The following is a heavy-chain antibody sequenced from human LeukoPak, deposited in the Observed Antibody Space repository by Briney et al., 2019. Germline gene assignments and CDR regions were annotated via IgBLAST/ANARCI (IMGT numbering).Heavy chain of an antibody. V-gene: IGHV3-48*04. J-gene: IGHJ4*02. D-gene: IGHD3-10*01. CDR1: GFTFSSYS. CDR3: ASSLWFGESY. CDR2: ISSSSSTI. Sequence: GGSLRLSCAASGFTFSSYSMNWVRQAPGKGLEWVSYISSSSSTIYYADSVKGRLTISRDNAKNSLYLQMNSLRAEDTAGYYCASSLWFGESYWGQGTLVTVSS.